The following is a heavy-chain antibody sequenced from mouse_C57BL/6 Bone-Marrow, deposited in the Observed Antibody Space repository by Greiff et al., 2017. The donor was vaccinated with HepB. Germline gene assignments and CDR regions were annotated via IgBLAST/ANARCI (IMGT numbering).Heavy chain of an antibody. CDR2: SRNKANDYTT. Sequence: EVKVVESGGGLVQSGRSLRLSCATSGFTFSDFYMEWVRQAPGKGLEWIAASRNKANDYTTEYSASVKGRFIVSRDTSQSILYLQMNALRAEDTAIYYCARDADGNLGYYAMDYWGQGTSVTVSS. J-gene: IGHJ4*01. V-gene: IGHV7-1*01. CDR3: ARDADGNLGYYAMDY. CDR1: GFTFSDFY. D-gene: IGHD2-1*01.